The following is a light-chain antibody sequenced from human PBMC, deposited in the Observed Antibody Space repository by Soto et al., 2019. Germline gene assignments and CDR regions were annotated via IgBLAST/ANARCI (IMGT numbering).Light chain of an antibody. CDR1: QSVSSSY. J-gene: IGKJ3*01. V-gene: IGKV3-20*01. CDR2: GAS. Sequence: EIVLTQSPGTLSLSPGERATLSCRASQSVSSSYLAWYQQKPGQAPRLLIYGASSRATGIPDRVSGSGSGTEFTLIIRSREPEEYAVYDCQHYGSYPAFSLGHGNKLVIK. CDR3: QHYGSYPAFS.